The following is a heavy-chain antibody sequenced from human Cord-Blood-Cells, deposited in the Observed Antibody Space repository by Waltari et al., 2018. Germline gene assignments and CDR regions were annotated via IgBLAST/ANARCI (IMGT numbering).Heavy chain of an antibody. Sequence: EVQLVESGGGLVKPGGSLRLSCAASGFTFSNAGMSWVRQAPGKGLEWVGRIKSKTDVGTTDYAAPVKGRFTISRDDSKNTLYLQMNSLKTEDTAVYYCTTDGDYWGQGTLVTVSS. CDR2: IKSKTDVGTT. CDR1: GFTFSNAG. J-gene: IGHJ4*02. CDR3: TTDGDY. V-gene: IGHV3-15*01.